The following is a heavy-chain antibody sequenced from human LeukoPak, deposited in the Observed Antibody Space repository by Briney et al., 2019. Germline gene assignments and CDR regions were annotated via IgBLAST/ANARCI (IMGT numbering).Heavy chain of an antibody. Sequence: ASVKVSCKASGYTFTSYYMHWVRQAPGQGLEWMGVINPSGGSTSYAQKFQGRVTMTRDTSTSTVYMELSSLRSEDTAVYYCAGHGSGSYFFDYWGQGTLVTVSS. CDR2: INPSGGST. CDR3: AGHGSGSYFFDY. V-gene: IGHV1-46*01. D-gene: IGHD3-10*01. CDR1: GYTFTSYY. J-gene: IGHJ4*02.